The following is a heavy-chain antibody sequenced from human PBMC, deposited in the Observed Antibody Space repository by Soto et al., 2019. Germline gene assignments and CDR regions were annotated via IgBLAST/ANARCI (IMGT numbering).Heavy chain of an antibody. J-gene: IGHJ3*02. CDR3: AEGYCSGGSCYGDAFDI. Sequence: QVQLQQWGAGLLKPSETLSLTCAVYGGSFSGYYWSWIRQPPGKGLEWIGEINHSGSTNYNPSLKSRVTISVDTSKNQFSLKLSSLTAADTAVYYCAEGYCSGGSCYGDAFDIWGQGTMVTVSS. D-gene: IGHD2-15*01. V-gene: IGHV4-34*01. CDR1: GGSFSGYY. CDR2: INHSGST.